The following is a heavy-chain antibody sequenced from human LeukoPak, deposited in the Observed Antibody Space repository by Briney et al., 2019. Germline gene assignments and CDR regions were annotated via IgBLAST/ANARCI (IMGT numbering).Heavy chain of an antibody. Sequence: RASVKVSCKASGYSFTSYGISWVRQAPGQGPEWMGWISAYNGNTNYAQKFQGRVTLTTDTSTSTAYIEVRSLTSADTAVYYCARGLQIGFLEYWGQGTLVTVSS. J-gene: IGHJ4*02. D-gene: IGHD4-11*01. V-gene: IGHV1-18*01. CDR2: ISAYNGNT. CDR1: GYSFTSYG. CDR3: ARGLQIGFLEY.